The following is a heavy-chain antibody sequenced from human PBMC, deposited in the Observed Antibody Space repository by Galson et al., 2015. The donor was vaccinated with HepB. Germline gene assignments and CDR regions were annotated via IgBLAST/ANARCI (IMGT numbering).Heavy chain of an antibody. V-gene: IGHV3-30-3*01. Sequence: SLRLSCAASGFTFSSYAMHWVRQAPGKGLEWVAVISYDGSNKYYADSVKGRFTISRDNSKNTLYLQMNSLRAEDTAVYYCARDGGYDFWSGYYGAPRDYYYYYMDVWGKGTTVTVSS. CDR3: ARDGGYDFWSGYYGAPRDYYYYYMDV. CDR2: ISYDGSNK. J-gene: IGHJ6*03. CDR1: GFTFSSYA. D-gene: IGHD3-3*01.